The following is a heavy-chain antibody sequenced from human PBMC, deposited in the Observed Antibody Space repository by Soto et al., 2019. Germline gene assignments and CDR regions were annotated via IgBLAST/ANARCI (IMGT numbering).Heavy chain of an antibody. Sequence: SETLSLTCTVSGGSISSGGYYWSWIRHHPGKGLEWIGYIYYSGSTYYNPSLKSRVTISVDTSKNQFSLKLSSVTAADTAVYYCARAYYDFWSGYYSPWFDPWGQGTLVTVSS. J-gene: IGHJ5*02. D-gene: IGHD3-3*01. CDR2: IYYSGST. CDR1: GGSISSGGYY. V-gene: IGHV4-31*03. CDR3: ARAYYDFWSGYYSPWFDP.